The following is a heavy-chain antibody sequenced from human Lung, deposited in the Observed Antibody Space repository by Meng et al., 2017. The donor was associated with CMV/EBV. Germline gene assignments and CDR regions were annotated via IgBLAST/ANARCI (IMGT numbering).Heavy chain of an antibody. CDR3: ARGEVPAIIDY. V-gene: IGHV3-66*01. D-gene: IGHD2-2*01. Sequence: EVQLLGAGGGLVQPGGSLRLSCEASGFIVSTKYMNWVRQAPGKGLEWVSVIYSGGSTYYTDSVKGRFTISRDNSKNTLYLQMNSLRTEDTAVYYCARGEVPAIIDYWGQGILVTVSS. J-gene: IGHJ4*02. CDR2: IYSGGST. CDR1: GFIVSTKY.